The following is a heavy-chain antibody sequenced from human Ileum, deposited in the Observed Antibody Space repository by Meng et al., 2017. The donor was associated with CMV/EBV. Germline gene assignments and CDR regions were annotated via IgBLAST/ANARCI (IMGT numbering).Heavy chain of an antibody. V-gene: IGHV4-4*07. Sequence: VQLKESGPGLVKPSGTLSLTCTVSGDSISRYFWSWIRQPAGKGLEWIGRINTSGKTTYSPSLKSRVTMSLDTSKNQFSLRLTSVSAADTALYYCARDLIRDDTGSWFDPWGQGTLVTVSS. CDR1: GDSISRYF. CDR2: INTSGKT. J-gene: IGHJ5*02. D-gene: IGHD3-16*01. CDR3: ARDLIRDDTGSWFDP.